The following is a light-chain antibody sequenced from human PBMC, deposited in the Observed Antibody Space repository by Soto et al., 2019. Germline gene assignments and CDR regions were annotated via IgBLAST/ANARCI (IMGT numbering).Light chain of an antibody. Sequence: DIQMTQSPSTLSASVGDRVTITCRASQSISSWLAWYQQKPGKAPKLLIYDASSLESGVPSRFSGSGSGTEFTLTISSLQPDDFATYYRQQYNGYPVTFGQGTKLEIK. CDR2: DAS. J-gene: IGKJ2*01. V-gene: IGKV1-5*01. CDR1: QSISSW. CDR3: QQYNGYPVT.